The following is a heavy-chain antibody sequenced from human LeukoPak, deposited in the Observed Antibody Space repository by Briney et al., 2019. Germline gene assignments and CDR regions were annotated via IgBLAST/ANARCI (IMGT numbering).Heavy chain of an antibody. V-gene: IGHV4-59*01. D-gene: IGHD3-10*01. Sequence: SETLSLTCTVSGGSISSYYWSWIRQPPGKGLEWIGYIYYSGSTNYNPSLKSRVTISVDTSKNQFSLKLSSVTAADTAVYYCARDPSLWFGELCYYMDVWGKGTTVTISS. CDR3: ARDPSLWFGELCYYMDV. CDR2: IYYSGST. CDR1: GGSISSYY. J-gene: IGHJ6*03.